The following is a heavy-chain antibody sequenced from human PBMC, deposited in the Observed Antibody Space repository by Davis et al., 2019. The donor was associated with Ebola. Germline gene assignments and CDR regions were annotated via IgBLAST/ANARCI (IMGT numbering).Heavy chain of an antibody. V-gene: IGHV1-69*05. D-gene: IGHD1-26*01. Sequence: SVKVSCKASAGTFSSYAISWVRQAPGQGLEWMGGIIPIFGTANYAQRLQGRVTMTTDTSTSTAYMELTNLRSDDTAVYYCAREVGETKLDQWGQGTLVTVSS. CDR1: AGTFSSYA. CDR2: IIPIFGTA. J-gene: IGHJ4*02. CDR3: AREVGETKLDQ.